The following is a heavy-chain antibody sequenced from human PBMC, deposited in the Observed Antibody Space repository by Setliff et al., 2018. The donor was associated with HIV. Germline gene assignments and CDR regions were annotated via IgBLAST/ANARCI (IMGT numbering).Heavy chain of an antibody. CDR2: INHSGNT. J-gene: IGHJ4*02. D-gene: IGHD6-19*01. Sequence: SETLSLTCDVYGGSFSGFYWTWIRQPPGKGLEWIGEINHSGNTNYNPSLNSRVLISVDTSKNQFSLKLRSVTAADTAVYYCEVAGQWGQGTLVTVSS. CDR1: GGSFSGFY. CDR3: EVAGQ. V-gene: IGHV4-34*01.